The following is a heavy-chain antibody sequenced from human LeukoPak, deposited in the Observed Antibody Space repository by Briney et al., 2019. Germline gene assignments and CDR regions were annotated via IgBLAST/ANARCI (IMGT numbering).Heavy chain of an antibody. CDR2: ISSSSSYT. CDR1: GFTFSDYY. CDR3: ARDPCGGDCYSDY. J-gene: IGHJ4*02. D-gene: IGHD2-21*02. V-gene: IGHV3-11*05. Sequence: GGSLRLSCAASGFTFSDYYMSWIRQAPGKGLGWVSYISSSSSYTNYADSVKGRSTISRDNAKNSLYLQMNSLRAEDTAVYYCARDPCGGDCYSDYWGQGTLVTVSS.